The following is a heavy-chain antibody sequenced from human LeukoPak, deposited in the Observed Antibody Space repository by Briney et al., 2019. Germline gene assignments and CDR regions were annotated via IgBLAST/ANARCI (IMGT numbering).Heavy chain of an antibody. CDR2: IYYSGST. CDR1: GGSISSSSYY. J-gene: IGHJ6*02. CDR3: ARIRIAAAYYGMDV. V-gene: IGHV4-39*02. D-gene: IGHD6-13*01. Sequence: SETLSLTCTVSGGSISSSSYYWAWIRQPPGKGLEWIGSIYYSGSTYYNPSPKSRVTISVDTSKNHFSLKLSSVTAADTAVYYCARIRIAAAYYGMDVWGQGTTVTVSS.